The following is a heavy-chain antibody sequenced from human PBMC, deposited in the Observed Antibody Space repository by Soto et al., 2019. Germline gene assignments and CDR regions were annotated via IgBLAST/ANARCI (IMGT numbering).Heavy chain of an antibody. Sequence: GESLKISCKGSGYSFTSYWISWVRQMPGKGLEWMGRIDPSDSYTNYSPSFQGHVTISADKSISTAYLQWSSLKASDTAMYYCARLGPYGSGSYYADYWGQGTLFTVSS. CDR3: ARLGPYGSGSYYADY. J-gene: IGHJ4*02. CDR1: GYSFTSYW. D-gene: IGHD3-10*01. CDR2: IDPSDSYT. V-gene: IGHV5-10-1*01.